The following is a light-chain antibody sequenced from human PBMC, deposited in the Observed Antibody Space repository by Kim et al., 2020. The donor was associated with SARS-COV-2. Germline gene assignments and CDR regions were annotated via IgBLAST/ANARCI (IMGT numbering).Light chain of an antibody. CDR1: SSNIGSNY. Sequence: QRFTISCSGSSSNIGSNYVYWYQQLPGTAPKLLIYRNNQRPSGVPDRFSGSKSGTSASLAISGLRSEDEADYYCAAWDDSLSGPGVFGGGTQLTVL. V-gene: IGLV1-47*01. CDR2: RNN. CDR3: AAWDDSLSGPGV. J-gene: IGLJ3*02.